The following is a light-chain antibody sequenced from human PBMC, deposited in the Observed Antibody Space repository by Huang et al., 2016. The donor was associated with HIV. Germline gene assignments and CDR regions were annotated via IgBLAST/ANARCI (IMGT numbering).Light chain of an antibody. CDR1: QSVSSY. CDR2: DVS. Sequence: EIVLTQSPATLSLSPGERATLSCRASQSVSSYLAWYQQKPGQAPRLLIYDVSKRATGIPARFSGSGCGTDFTLTISSLEPEDFAIYYCQQRSNWPPSITFGQGTRLEIK. J-gene: IGKJ5*01. V-gene: IGKV3-11*01. CDR3: QQRSNWPPSIT.